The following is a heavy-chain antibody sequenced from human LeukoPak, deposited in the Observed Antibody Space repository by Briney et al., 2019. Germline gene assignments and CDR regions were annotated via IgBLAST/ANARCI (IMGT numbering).Heavy chain of an antibody. CDR1: GFTLSDYY. Sequence: GGSLRLSCAASGFTLSDYYMSWIRQAPGKGLEWISYISSSGSNIYYADSVKSRFTMSRDNAKGSLYLQMNSLRAEDTAIYYCARRRDYFDYWGQGTLVTVSS. V-gene: IGHV3-11*01. CDR2: ISSSGSNI. J-gene: IGHJ4*02. CDR3: ARRRDYFDY.